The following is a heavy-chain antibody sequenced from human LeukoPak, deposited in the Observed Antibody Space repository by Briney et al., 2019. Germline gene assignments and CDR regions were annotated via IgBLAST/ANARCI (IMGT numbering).Heavy chain of an antibody. D-gene: IGHD3-10*01. J-gene: IGHJ6*02. CDR2: MNPNSGNT. Sequence: ASVTVSCKASGYTFTGYYMHWVRQAPGQGLEWMGWMNPNSGNTGYAQKFQGRVTMTRNTSISTAYMELSSLRSEDTAVYYCARSELLLWFGELSDYYGMDVWGQGTTVTVSS. V-gene: IGHV1-8*02. CDR3: ARSELLLWFGELSDYYGMDV. CDR1: GYTFTGYY.